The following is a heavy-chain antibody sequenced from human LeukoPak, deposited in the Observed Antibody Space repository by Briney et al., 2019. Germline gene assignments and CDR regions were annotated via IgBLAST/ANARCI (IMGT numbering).Heavy chain of an antibody. CDR1: GYTFTSYA. V-gene: IGHV7-4-1*02. J-gene: IGHJ4*02. CDR2: INTNTGNP. D-gene: IGHD2-8*01. Sequence: GASVKVSCKASGYTFTSYAMNWVRQAPGQGLEWMGWINTNTGNPTYAQGFTGRFVFSLDTSVSTAYLQISSLKAEDTAVYYCARGVVLGPPNGDYFDYWGQGTLVTVSS. CDR3: ARGVVLGPPNGDYFDY.